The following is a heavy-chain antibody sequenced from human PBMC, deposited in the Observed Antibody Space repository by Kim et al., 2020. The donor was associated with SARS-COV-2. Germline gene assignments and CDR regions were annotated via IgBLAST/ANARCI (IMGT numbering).Heavy chain of an antibody. D-gene: IGHD6-13*01. CDR2: IYSGGRT. V-gene: IGHV3-66*01. Sequence: GGSLRLSCAASGFTVSNNYMSWVRQAPGKGLEWVSVIYSGGRTYYADSVKGRSTISRDNSKNTLYLQMNSLRAEDTAVYYCARVGAAAGTNYWGQGTLVTVSS. J-gene: IGHJ4*02. CDR3: ARVGAAAGTNY. CDR1: GFTVSNNY.